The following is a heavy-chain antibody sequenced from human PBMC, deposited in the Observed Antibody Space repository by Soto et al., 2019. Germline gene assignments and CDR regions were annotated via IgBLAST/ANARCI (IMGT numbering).Heavy chain of an antibody. CDR3: TRRGLLYGEDY. V-gene: IGHV5-51*01. Sequence: PGESLKISCKGSGYSFTTYWIGWVRQMPGKGLEWMGIIYPADSDPRYSPSFQGQVTISADKSISTAYLQWSSLKASDTAMYFCTRRGLLYGEDYWGQGPLVTVSP. CDR1: GYSFTTYW. CDR2: IYPADSDP. D-gene: IGHD3-3*01. J-gene: IGHJ4*02.